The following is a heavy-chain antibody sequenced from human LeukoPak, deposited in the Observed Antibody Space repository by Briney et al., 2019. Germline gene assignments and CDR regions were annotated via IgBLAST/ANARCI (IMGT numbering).Heavy chain of an antibody. CDR2: IYYSGST. D-gene: IGHD1-26*01. Sequence: PPETLSLTCTVSGGSISSYYWSWIRQPPGKGLEWIGYIYYSGSTNYNPSLKSRVTISVDTSKNQFSLKLSSVTAADTAVYYCARRNIVGATNNWFDPWGQGTLVTVSS. J-gene: IGHJ5*02. V-gene: IGHV4-59*08. CDR3: ARRNIVGATNNWFDP. CDR1: GGSISSYY.